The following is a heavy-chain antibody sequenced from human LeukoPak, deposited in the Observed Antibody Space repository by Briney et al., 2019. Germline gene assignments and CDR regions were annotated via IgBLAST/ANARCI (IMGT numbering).Heavy chain of an antibody. Sequence: GGSLRLSCAVSGFTFSSYEMNWVRQAPGKGREWVSYVSSSGSTVYYADSVKGRFTISRDNAENSLYLQMNSLRAEDTAVYYCVRVGLPGGYYYYMDVWGKGTTVTVSS. CDR3: VRVGLPGGYYYYMDV. CDR1: GFTFSSYE. D-gene: IGHD3-16*01. J-gene: IGHJ6*03. CDR2: VSSSGSTV. V-gene: IGHV3-48*03.